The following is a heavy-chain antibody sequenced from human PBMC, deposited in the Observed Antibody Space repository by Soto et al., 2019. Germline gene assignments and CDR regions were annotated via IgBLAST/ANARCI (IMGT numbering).Heavy chain of an antibody. CDR2: IITILHIT. CDR3: VRVRVGSIPLNYDMDV. CDR1: GDSLSRHG. J-gene: IGHJ6*02. D-gene: IGHD5-12*01. V-gene: IGHV1-69*01. Sequence: QEQLVQSGAEVQKPGSSVKVSCKASGDSLSRHGISWVRQAPGQGLEWMGGIITILHITNYAQKFQGRLMITADESTRTAYMELSRLGSDDSAVYFCVRVRVGSIPLNYDMDVWGQGTTVTVS.